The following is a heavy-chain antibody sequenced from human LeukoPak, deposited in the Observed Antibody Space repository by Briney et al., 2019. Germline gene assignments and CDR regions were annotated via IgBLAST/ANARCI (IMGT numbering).Heavy chain of an antibody. V-gene: IGHV3-53*01. Sequence: GGSLRLSCAASGFTVSSNYMSWVRQAPGKGLEWVSVIYSGGSTYYADSVKGRFTIARDNSKNTLYLQMDSLRAEDTAVYYCAREGVGYFDYWGQGTLVTVSS. CDR1: GFTVSSNY. CDR2: IYSGGST. D-gene: IGHD1-26*01. CDR3: AREGVGYFDY. J-gene: IGHJ4*02.